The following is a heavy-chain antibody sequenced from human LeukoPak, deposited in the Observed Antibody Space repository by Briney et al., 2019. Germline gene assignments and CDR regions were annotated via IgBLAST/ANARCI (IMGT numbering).Heavy chain of an antibody. Sequence: GESLKISCKGSGYSFTSHWIGWVRQMPGKGEEWMGIVNPDDSDTIYSPSFQGQFTISADESITTAYLQWSSLKASDTAMYYCARLRWPRGGRSSFDYWGQGALVTVSS. D-gene: IGHD3-10*01. J-gene: IGHJ4*02. CDR2: VNPDDSDT. CDR1: GYSFTSHW. CDR3: ARLRWPRGGRSSFDY. V-gene: IGHV5-51*01.